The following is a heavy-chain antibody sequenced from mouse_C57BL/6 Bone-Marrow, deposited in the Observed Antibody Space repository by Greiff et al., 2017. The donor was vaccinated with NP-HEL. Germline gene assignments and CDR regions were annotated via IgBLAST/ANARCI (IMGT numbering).Heavy chain of an antibody. CDR3: ARTDYYGSSYAY. J-gene: IGHJ3*01. CDR2: IWGDDDK. Sequence: QVTLKVSGPGILQPSQTLSLTCSFSGFSLSTFGMGVGWIRQPSGKGLEWLAHIWGDDDKYYNPALKSRLTISKATSKNQVFLKIANVDTAETATYYCARTDYYGSSYAYWGKGTMVTVSA. CDR1: GFSLSTFGMG. V-gene: IGHV8-8*01. D-gene: IGHD1-1*01.